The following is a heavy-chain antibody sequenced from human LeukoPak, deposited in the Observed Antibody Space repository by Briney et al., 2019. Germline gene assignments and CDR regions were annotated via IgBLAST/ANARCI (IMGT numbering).Heavy chain of an antibody. V-gene: IGHV3-7*01. D-gene: IGHD5-18*01. CDR3: ARDQRHATNGYGYYYYYGMDV. CDR2: IHQDGSEQ. J-gene: IGHJ6*02. CDR1: GFTFTHYW. Sequence: GGSLRLSCAASGFTFTHYWMCWVRQAPGKGLEWVANIHQDGSEQFYLDSVEGRFTISRDNAKSSLYLQMDNLRAEDTAVYYCARDQRHATNGYGYYYYYGMDVWGQGTTVTVSS.